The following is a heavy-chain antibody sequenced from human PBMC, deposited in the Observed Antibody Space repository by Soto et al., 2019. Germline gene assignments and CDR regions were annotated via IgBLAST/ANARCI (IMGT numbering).Heavy chain of an antibody. D-gene: IGHD6-13*01. CDR2: ISSSSSYT. V-gene: IGHV3-11*06. CDR1: GFTFSDYY. J-gene: IGHJ4*02. CDR3: ARASSSWYFRWLVPNYFDY. Sequence: NPGGSLRLSCAASGFTFSDYYMSWIRQAPGKGLEWVSYISSSSSYTNYADSVKGRFTISRDNAKNSLYLQMNSLRAEDTAVYYCARASSSWYFRWLVPNYFDYWGQGTLVTVSS.